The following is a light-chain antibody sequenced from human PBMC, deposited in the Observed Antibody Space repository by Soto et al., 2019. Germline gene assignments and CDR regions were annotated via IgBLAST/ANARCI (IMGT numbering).Light chain of an antibody. CDR2: GAS. J-gene: IGKJ1*01. V-gene: IGKV3-20*01. Sequence: EIVLTHSPGTLSLSPGERATLSCSASQSVSNNYLAWYQQKPGQAPRLLTYGASNRATGIPDRFSGSGSGTDFTLTISSLQPEDFAVYFCHQDFNLPWTFGQGTNVDIK. CDR1: QSVSNNY. CDR3: HQDFNLPWT.